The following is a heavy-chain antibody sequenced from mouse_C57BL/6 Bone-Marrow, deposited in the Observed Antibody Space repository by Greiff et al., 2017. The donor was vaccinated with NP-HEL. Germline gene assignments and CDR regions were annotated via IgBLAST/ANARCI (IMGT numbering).Heavy chain of an antibody. CDR3: ANNIPNHYAMDY. CDR2: IWRGGST. J-gene: IGHJ4*01. V-gene: IGHV2-5*01. Sequence: VQLQESGPGLVQPSQSLSITCTVSGFSLTSYGVHWVRQSPGKGLEWLGVIWRGGSTDYNAAFMSRLSITKDNSKSQVFFKMNSLQADDTAIYYCANNIPNHYAMDYWGQGTSVTVSS. D-gene: IGHD4-1*01. CDR1: GFSLTSYG.